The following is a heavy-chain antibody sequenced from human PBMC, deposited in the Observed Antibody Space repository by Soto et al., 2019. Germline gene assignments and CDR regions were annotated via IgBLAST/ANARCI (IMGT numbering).Heavy chain of an antibody. Sequence: TGGSLRLSCAASGFTFSSYGMHWVRQAPGKGLEWVAVISYDGSNKYYADSVKGRFTISRDNSKNTLYLQMNSLRAEDTAVYYCAKDRARGITMIVVVTPIDYWGQGTLVTV. CDR3: AKDRARGITMIVVVTPIDY. J-gene: IGHJ4*02. CDR1: GFTFSSYG. D-gene: IGHD3-22*01. CDR2: ISYDGSNK. V-gene: IGHV3-30*18.